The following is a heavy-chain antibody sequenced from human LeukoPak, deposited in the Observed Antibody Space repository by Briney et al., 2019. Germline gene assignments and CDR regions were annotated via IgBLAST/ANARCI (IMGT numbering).Heavy chain of an antibody. CDR2: ISGSSSAI. CDR3: ATYSGYDRIFDH. CDR1: GFTFSTYG. D-gene: IGHD5-12*01. V-gene: IGHV3-48*01. Sequence: GGSLRLSCAASGFTFSTYGMNWVRQAPGKGLEWVSYISGSSSAIYCTDSVKGRFTISRDNAEKSVYLQMNGLRAEDTAVYYCATYSGYDRIFDHWGQGTLVTVSS. J-gene: IGHJ4*02.